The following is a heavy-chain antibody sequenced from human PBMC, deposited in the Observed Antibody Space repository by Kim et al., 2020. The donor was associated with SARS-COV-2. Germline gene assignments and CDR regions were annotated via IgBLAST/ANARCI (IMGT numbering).Heavy chain of an antibody. V-gene: IGHV3-30*04. Sequence: GGSLRLSCAASGFTFSSYAMHWVRQAPGKGLEWVAVISYDGSNKYYADSVKGRFTISRDNSKNTLYLQMNSLRAEDTAVYYCASPYYDILTGQPGDYYYYGMDVWGQGTTVTVSS. CDR2: ISYDGSNK. CDR1: GFTFSSYA. J-gene: IGHJ6*02. CDR3: ASPYYDILTGQPGDYYYYGMDV. D-gene: IGHD3-9*01.